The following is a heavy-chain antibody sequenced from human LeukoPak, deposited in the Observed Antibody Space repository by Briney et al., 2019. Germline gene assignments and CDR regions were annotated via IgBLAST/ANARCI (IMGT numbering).Heavy chain of an antibody. Sequence: SETLSLTCTVPGGSISSGSYYWSWIRQPAGKGLEWIGRIYTSGSTNYNPSLKSRVTISVDTSKNQFSLKLSSVTAADTAVYYCARGSTRATLDYWGQGTLVTVSS. CDR2: IYTSGST. V-gene: IGHV4-61*02. CDR1: GGSISSGSYY. CDR3: ARGSTRATLDY. D-gene: IGHD2-2*01. J-gene: IGHJ4*02.